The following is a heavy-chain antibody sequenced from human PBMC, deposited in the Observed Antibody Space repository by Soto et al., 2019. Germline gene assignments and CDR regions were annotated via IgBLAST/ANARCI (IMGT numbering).Heavy chain of an antibody. V-gene: IGHV3-23*01. Sequence: GGSLRLSCTASGFSFSTYAMTWVRQAPGQGLEWVSTVSGSGRNTYYADSVKGRFTISRDNSKNTLYLQMDSLRAEDTAMYFCARDVGLDSDDFFAYWGQGTQVTVSS. CDR3: ARDVGLDSDDFFAY. D-gene: IGHD3-9*01. CDR2: VSGSGRNT. CDR1: GFSFSTYA. J-gene: IGHJ4*02.